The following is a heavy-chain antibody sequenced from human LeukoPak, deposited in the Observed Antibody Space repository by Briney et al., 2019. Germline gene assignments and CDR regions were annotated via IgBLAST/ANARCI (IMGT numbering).Heavy chain of an antibody. J-gene: IGHJ5*02. CDR3: ARDILGEGPT. V-gene: IGHV6-1*01. Sequence: SQTLSLTCAISGDSVSSNSAAWNWIRQSPSRGLEWLGRTYYRSTWGHDYALSVKSRITIAPDTSKNQFSLHLNSVTPEDTAVYYCARDILGEGPTWGQGTLVTVSS. CDR2: TYYRSTWGH. CDR1: GDSVSSNSAA.